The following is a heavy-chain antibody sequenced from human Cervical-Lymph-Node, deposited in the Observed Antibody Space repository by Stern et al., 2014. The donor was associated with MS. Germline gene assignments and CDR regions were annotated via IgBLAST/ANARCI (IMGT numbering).Heavy chain of an antibody. J-gene: IGHJ4*02. Sequence: VQLLESGGGVVQPGRSLRLSCAASGFTFSSDSMYWVRQAPGKGLEWVAVILHDGSNEYYADSVKGRFTISRDNSKNTVYLQMNSLRAEDTAVYYCAREPYNYDGDGYLDHWGQGTLVTVSS. V-gene: IGHV3-30-3*01. CDR3: AREPYNYDGDGYLDH. D-gene: IGHD3-22*01. CDR2: ILHDGSNE. CDR1: GFTFSSDS.